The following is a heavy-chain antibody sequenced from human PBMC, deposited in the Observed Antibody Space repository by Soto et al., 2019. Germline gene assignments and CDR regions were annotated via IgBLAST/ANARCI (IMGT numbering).Heavy chain of an antibody. CDR1: GFTFSSYA. V-gene: IGHV3-23*01. CDR3: AKEGDLWSGYYYYFDY. Sequence: GGSLRLSCAASGFTFSSYAMSWVRQAPGKGLEWVSAISGSGGSTYYADSVKGRFTISRDNSKNTLYLQMNSLRAEDTAVYYCAKEGDLWSGYYYYFDYWGQGTLVTVSS. D-gene: IGHD3-3*01. CDR2: ISGSGGST. J-gene: IGHJ4*02.